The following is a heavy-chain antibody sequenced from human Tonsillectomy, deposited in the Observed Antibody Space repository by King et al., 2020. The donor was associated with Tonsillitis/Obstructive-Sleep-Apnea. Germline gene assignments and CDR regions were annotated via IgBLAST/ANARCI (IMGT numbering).Heavy chain of an antibody. Sequence: VQLVQSGAEVKKPGESLKISCKGSGYSFTSSWIGWVRQMPGKGLEWMGIIYPGDSDTRYSPSFQGQVTISADKSVSTAYLQWSSLKASDTAMYYCARPLVLRGGRCTRDDWGKGTLVTVTS. CDR3: ARPLVLRGGRCTRDD. J-gene: IGHJ4*02. D-gene: IGHD2-15*01. CDR2: IYPGDSDT. V-gene: IGHV5-51*01. CDR1: GYSFTSSW.